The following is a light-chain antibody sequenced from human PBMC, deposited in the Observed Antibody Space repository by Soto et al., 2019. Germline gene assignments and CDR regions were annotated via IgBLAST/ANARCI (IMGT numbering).Light chain of an antibody. J-gene: IGKJ4*01. Sequence: DIQMTQSPSSLSASVGDRVTITCRASQSISNFLNWYRQKPGKAPKLLIETASTLQSGVPSTFSGSGSGTNFTLTISSLQPEDFATYYCQQSYSIPLTFGGGTKMEIK. V-gene: IGKV1-39*01. CDR3: QQSYSIPLT. CDR2: TAS. CDR1: QSISNF.